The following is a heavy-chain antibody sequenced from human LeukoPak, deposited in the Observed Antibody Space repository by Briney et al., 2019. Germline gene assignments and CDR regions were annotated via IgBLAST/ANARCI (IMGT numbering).Heavy chain of an antibody. V-gene: IGHV3-74*01. J-gene: IGHJ4*02. Sequence: GGSLRLSCAASGFTFSSYWMHWVRQAPGKGLVWVSRINSDGSSTSYADSVKGRFTISRDNAKNSLYLQMNSLRAEDTAVYYCASPKDYSNSFDYWGQGTLVTVSS. CDR3: ASPKDYSNSFDY. D-gene: IGHD4-11*01. CDR1: GFTFSSYW. CDR2: INSDGSST.